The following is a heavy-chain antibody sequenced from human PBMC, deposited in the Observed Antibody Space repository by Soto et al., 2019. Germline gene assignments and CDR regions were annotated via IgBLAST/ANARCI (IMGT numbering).Heavy chain of an antibody. D-gene: IGHD2-21*02. CDR2: IKPDGSAT. J-gene: IGHJ4*02. V-gene: IGHV3-7*01. CDR1: GFTFGSYW. Sequence: EVQLVESGGGLVQPGGSLRLSCEVSGFTFGSYWMNWVRRIPGKGLGWVAYIKPDGSATYYVDSVKGRFTISRDNAKNSLYLQMNSLRVEDTSVYYCARAGYCGPGCYYYFDYWGQGTLVTVSS. CDR3: ARAGYCGPGCYYYFDY.